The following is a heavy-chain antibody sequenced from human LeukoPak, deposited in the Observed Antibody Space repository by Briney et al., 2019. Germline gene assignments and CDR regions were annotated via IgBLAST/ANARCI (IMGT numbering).Heavy chain of an antibody. V-gene: IGHV4-39*01. J-gene: IGHJ3*02. CDR3: ARRILSRLDAFDI. Sequence: PSETLSLTCAVSGGSISSSTYYWGWIRQSPGKGLEWIGSIYYSGSIYYNPSLKSRVTISVDTSKNQFSLKLTSVTAADTAVYDCARRILSRLDAFDIWGQGTMVTVSS. CDR2: IYYSGSI. D-gene: IGHD2-2*01. CDR1: GGSISSSTYY.